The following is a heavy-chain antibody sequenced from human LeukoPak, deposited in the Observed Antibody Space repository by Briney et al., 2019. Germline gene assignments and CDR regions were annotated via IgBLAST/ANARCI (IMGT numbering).Heavy chain of an antibody. CDR1: GGSISSGSNY. V-gene: IGHV4-39*07. J-gene: IGHJ6*03. CDR3: ARDLDRDSGYMDV. CDR2: IYYSGRT. Sequence: SETLSLTCTVSGGSISSGSNYWGCIRQPPGKGLEWIGSIYYSGRTYNNASLKSRVTISVDTSKNQFSLKLSSVTAADTAVYYCARDLDRDSGYMDVWGKGTTVTVSS. D-gene: IGHD1-26*01.